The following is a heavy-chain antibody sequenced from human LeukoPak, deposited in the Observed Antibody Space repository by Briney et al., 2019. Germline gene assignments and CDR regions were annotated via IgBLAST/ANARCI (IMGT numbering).Heavy chain of an antibody. CDR1: GFTFSSYG. CDR2: IRYDGSNK. J-gene: IGHJ4*02. Sequence: GGSLRPSCAASGFTFSSYGMHWVRQAPGKGLEWVAFIRYDGSNKYYADSVKGRFTISRDNSKNTLYLQMNSLRAEDTAGYYCAKGHYSGWSSFDYWGQGTLFTVSS. D-gene: IGHD6-19*01. V-gene: IGHV3-30*02. CDR3: AKGHYSGWSSFDY.